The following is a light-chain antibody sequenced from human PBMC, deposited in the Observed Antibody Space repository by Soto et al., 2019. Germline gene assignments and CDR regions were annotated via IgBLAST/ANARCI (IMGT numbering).Light chain of an antibody. CDR2: DVS. J-gene: IGLJ1*01. Sequence: QSVLTQPRSVSGSPGQSVTISCAGTSGDVGASDYVSWFQQHPGKVPKLMIYDVSKRPSGVPDRFSGSKFGNTASLTISGLQADDDADYYCCSYTGTYTAYVFGSGTKVTVL. CDR1: SGDVGASDY. V-gene: IGLV2-11*01. CDR3: CSYTGTYTAYV.